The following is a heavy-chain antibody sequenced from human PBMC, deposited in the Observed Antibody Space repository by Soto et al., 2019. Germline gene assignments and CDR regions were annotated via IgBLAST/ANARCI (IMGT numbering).Heavy chain of an antibody. D-gene: IGHD6-13*01. V-gene: IGHV4-31*03. CDR1: GGSISSGGYY. J-gene: IGHJ4*02. CDR2: IYYSGST. Sequence: PSETLSLTCTVSGGSISSGGYYWSWIRQHPGKGLEWIGYIYYSGSTYYNPSLKSRVTISVDTSKNQFSLKLSSVTAADTAVYYCAREVQLVGNMNEYYFDYWGQGTLVTVSS. CDR3: AREVQLVGNMNEYYFDY.